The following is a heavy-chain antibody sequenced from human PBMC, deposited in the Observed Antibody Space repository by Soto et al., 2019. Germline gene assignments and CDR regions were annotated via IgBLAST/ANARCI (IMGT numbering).Heavy chain of an antibody. J-gene: IGHJ4*02. CDR2: IKSKSDGGTT. CDR3: TNGGGGRDC. Sequence: ESGGGLVEPGGSLRLSCAASGFAFADAWMSWVRQAPGKGLEWVGLIKSKSDGGTTDFAAPVKGRFTISRDDSQNTLYLQINSLKPEHTAIYYCTNGGGGRDCWGQGTLVTVSS. D-gene: IGHD2-15*01. CDR1: GFAFADAW. V-gene: IGHV3-15*01.